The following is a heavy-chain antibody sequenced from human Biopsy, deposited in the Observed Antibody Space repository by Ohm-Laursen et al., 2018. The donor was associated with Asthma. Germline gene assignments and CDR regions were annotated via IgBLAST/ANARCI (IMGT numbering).Heavy chain of an antibody. Sequence: SLRLSCTASGFKFDEYTMHWVRQAPGEGLEWVSGISWNSATIGYADSVEGRFTISRDNAKNSVFLHMDSLRPEDTAFYYCAKVRSDWVITESFDYWGQGVLVTVSS. CDR3: AKVRSDWVITESFDY. J-gene: IGHJ4*02. CDR2: ISWNSATI. D-gene: IGHD3-22*01. CDR1: GFKFDEYT. V-gene: IGHV3-9*01.